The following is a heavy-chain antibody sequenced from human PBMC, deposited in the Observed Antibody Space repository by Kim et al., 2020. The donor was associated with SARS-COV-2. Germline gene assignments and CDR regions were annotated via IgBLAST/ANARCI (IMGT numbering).Heavy chain of an antibody. V-gene: IGHV3-30-3*01. Sequence: GGSLRLSCAASGFTFSSYAMHWVRQAAGKGLEWVAVISYDGSNKYYADSVKGRFTISRDNSKNTLYLQMNSLRAEDTAVYYCARDKRIQLWSNSYFDYWG. CDR3: ARDKRIQLWSNSYFDY. D-gene: IGHD5-18*01. CDR1: GFTFSSYA. J-gene: IGHJ4*01. CDR2: ISYDGSNK.